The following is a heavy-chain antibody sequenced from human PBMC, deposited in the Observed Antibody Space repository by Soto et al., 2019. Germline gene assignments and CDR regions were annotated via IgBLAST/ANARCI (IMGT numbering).Heavy chain of an antibody. Sequence: SETLSLTCTVSGGSISSGDYYWSWIRQPPGKGLEWIGYIYYSGSTYYNPSLKSRVTILVDTSKNQFPLKLSSVTAADTAVYYCARDTGDIVATIGHYFDYWGQGTLVTVSS. CDR2: IYYSGST. CDR1: GGSISSGDYY. CDR3: ARDTGDIVATIGHYFDY. V-gene: IGHV4-30-4*01. J-gene: IGHJ4*02. D-gene: IGHD5-12*01.